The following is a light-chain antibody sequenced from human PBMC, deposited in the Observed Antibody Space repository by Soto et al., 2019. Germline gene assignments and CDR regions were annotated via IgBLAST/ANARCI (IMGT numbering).Light chain of an antibody. CDR3: SSYAGSNNVV. J-gene: IGLJ2*01. CDR2: EVT. Sequence: QSALTQPPSASGSPGQSVTISCTGTSSDVGVYSYVSWYQRHPGKAPKLMIYEVTKWPSGVPDRFSGSKSGNTASLTVSGLQAEDEADYYCSSYAGSNNVVFGGGTKLTVL. CDR1: SSDVGVYSY. V-gene: IGLV2-8*01.